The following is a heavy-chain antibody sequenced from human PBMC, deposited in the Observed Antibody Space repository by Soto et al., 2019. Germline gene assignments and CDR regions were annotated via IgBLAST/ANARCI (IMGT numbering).Heavy chain of an antibody. V-gene: IGHV1-69*12. CDR2: IIPIFGTA. Sequence: QVQLVQSGAEVKKPGSSVKVSCKASGGTFSSYAISWVRQAPGQGLEWMGGIIPIFGTANYAQKFQGRVTISAEDSKSTAYMELSRLRAEDTAVYYCARDGRLTMVRGVIRLRDYYYGMAVWGQGTTVTVSS. CDR3: ARDGRLTMVRGVIRLRDYYYGMAV. CDR1: GGTFSSYA. D-gene: IGHD3-10*01. J-gene: IGHJ6*02.